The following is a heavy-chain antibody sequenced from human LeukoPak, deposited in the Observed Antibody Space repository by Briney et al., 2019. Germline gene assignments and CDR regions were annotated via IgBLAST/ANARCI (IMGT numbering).Heavy chain of an antibody. CDR2: IYTSGST. J-gene: IGHJ4*02. D-gene: IGHD1-26*01. Sequence: SETLSLTCTVSGGSISSYYWSWIRQPAGKGLEWIGRIYTSGSTNYNASLKSRVSMSVDTSKNQFSLKLSSVTAADTAVFYCARENSGSYREYDYWGQGTLVTVSS. CDR3: ARENSGSYREYDY. V-gene: IGHV4-4*07. CDR1: GGSISSYY.